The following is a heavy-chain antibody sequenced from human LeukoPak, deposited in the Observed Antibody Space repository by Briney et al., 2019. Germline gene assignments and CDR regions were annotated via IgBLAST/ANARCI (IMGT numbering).Heavy chain of an antibody. J-gene: IGHJ3*02. CDR1: GFSLSTSGMC. Sequence: SGPTLVNPTQTLTLTCTFSGFSLSTSGMCVSWIRQPPGKALEWLALIDWDDDKYYSTSLKTRLTIPKDTSKNQVVLTMTNMDPVDTATYYCARTQSGSGSYLPYDIWGQGTMVTVSS. V-gene: IGHV2-70*01. CDR2: IDWDDDK. D-gene: IGHD3-10*01. CDR3: ARTQSGSGSYLPYDI.